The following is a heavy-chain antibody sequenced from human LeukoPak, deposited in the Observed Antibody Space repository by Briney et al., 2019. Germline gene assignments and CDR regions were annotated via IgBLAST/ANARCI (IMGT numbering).Heavy chain of an antibody. D-gene: IGHD6-13*01. J-gene: IGHJ6*03. Sequence: GEALQIPSRASGYSFTSCWIGCARHMPPEGVEWMGIIYPGDSDTRYSPSFQGQVTISADKSISTAYLRRSSLKASDTAMYYCAREIRHSSSCSYYDGWGKRITVTAS. CDR3: AREIRHSSSCSYYDG. V-gene: IGHV5-51*01. CDR2: IYPGDSDT. CDR1: GYSFTSCW.